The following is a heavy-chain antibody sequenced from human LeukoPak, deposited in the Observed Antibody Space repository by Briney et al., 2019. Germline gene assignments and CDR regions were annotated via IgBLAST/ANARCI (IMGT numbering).Heavy chain of an antibody. CDR2: INHSGST. CDR3: ARDSYGLFWANDY. J-gene: IGHJ4*02. V-gene: IGHV4-38-2*02. Sequence: PSETLSLTCTVSGYSISSGYYWSWIRQPPGKGLEWIGEINHSGSTNYNPSLKSRVTISVDTSKNQFSLKLSSVTAADTAVYYCARDSYGLFWANDYWGQGTLVTVSS. CDR1: GYSISSGYY. D-gene: IGHD5-18*01.